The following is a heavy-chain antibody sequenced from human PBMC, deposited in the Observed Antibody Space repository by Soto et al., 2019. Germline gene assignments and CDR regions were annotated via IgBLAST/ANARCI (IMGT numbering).Heavy chain of an antibody. CDR3: ASGQLQLMYLDY. V-gene: IGHV3-23*01. CDR1: GFTFSSYA. J-gene: IGHJ4*02. D-gene: IGHD2-2*01. Sequence: EVQLLESGGGLVQPGGSLRLSCAASGFTFSSYAMSWVRQAPGKGLEWVSAISGSGGSTYYADSVKGRFTISRDNSKNTLYLQMNSLRAEDTAVYYCASGQLQLMYLDYWGQGTLVTVSS. CDR2: ISGSGGST.